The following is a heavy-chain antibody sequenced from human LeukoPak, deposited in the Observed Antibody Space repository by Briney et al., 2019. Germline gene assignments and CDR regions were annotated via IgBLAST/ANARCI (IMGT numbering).Heavy chain of an antibody. V-gene: IGHV3-9*01. J-gene: IGHJ4*02. CDR1: GFTFDDYA. CDR2: ISWNSETI. CDR3: ATNGGGDSGYGNFDY. D-gene: IGHD5-12*01. Sequence: GGSLRLSCAVSGFTFDDYAMHWVRQVPGKGLEWVSGISWNSETIGYADSVKGRFTISRDNAKNSLYLQMNSLRAEDTALYYCATNGGGDSGYGNFDYWGQGTLVTVSP.